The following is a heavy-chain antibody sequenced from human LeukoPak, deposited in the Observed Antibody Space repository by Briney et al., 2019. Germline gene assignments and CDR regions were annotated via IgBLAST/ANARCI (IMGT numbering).Heavy chain of an antibody. CDR2: INPSGGST. V-gene: IGHV1-46*01. CDR3: ARTVAACPYFDY. Sequence: SSVKVSCKASGYTFTINYMHWVRQAPGQGLEWMGIINPSGGSTSYAQKFQGRVTMTRDTSTSTVYMELSSLRSEDTAVYYCARTVAACPYFDYWGQGTLVTVSS. D-gene: IGHD6-6*01. CDR1: GYTFTINY. J-gene: IGHJ4*02.